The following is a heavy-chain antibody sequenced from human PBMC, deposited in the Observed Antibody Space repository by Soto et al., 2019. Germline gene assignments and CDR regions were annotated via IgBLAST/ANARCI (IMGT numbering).Heavy chain of an antibody. CDR1: GDSVSSYY. CDR3: AREARGVISGMDV. D-gene: IGHD3-10*01. V-gene: IGHV4-4*07. CDR2: IYISGST. J-gene: IGHJ6*02. Sequence: PSETLSLTCTVSGDSVSSYYWSWIRQPAGRGLEWIGRIYISGSTDYNPSLKGRVSMSVDRSKNQFSLKLTSVTAADTAVYYCAREARGVISGMDVWGQGTTVTVSS.